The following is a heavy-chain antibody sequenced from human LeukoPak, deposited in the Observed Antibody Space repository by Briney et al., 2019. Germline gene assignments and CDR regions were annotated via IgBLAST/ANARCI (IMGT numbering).Heavy chain of an antibody. CDR3: ARDLDGDPH. CDR2: MNSDGSST. J-gene: IGHJ4*02. D-gene: IGHD4-17*01. Sequence: PGGSLRPSCAASGFTFSTYWMHWVRQAPGKGLVWVSRMNSDGSSTTYADSVMGRFTISRDNAKNTLYLQMNSLRAEDTAVYYCARDLDGDPHWGQGTLVTVSS. CDR1: GFTFSTYW. V-gene: IGHV3-74*01.